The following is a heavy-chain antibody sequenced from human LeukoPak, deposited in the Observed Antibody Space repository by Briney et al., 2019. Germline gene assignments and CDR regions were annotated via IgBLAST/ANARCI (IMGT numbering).Heavy chain of an antibody. D-gene: IGHD3-22*01. J-gene: IGHJ4*02. V-gene: IGHV4-4*02. Sequence: PSGTLSLTCAVSGGSINSPNWWTWVRQPPGKGLEWIGEIYHTGNTSYSPSLKSRVTMSVDKSKNQFSLKLSSLTAADTAVYFCACYYNSGGYRLDYWGQGTLVTVSS. CDR1: GGSINSPNW. CDR3: ACYYNSGGYRLDY. CDR2: IYHTGNT.